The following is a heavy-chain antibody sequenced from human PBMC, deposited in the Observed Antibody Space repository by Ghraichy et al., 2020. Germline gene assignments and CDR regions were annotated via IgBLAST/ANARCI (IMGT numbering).Heavy chain of an antibody. Sequence: SETLSLTCTVSGGSISSYYWSWIRQPPGKGLEWIGYIYYSGSTNYNPSLKSRVTISVDTSKNQFSLKLSSVTAADTAVYYCASSYGSGSYSDYYYYGMDVWGQGTTVTVSS. J-gene: IGHJ6*02. CDR3: ASSYGSGSYSDYYYYGMDV. V-gene: IGHV4-59*01. CDR2: IYYSGST. CDR1: GGSISSYY. D-gene: IGHD3-10*01.